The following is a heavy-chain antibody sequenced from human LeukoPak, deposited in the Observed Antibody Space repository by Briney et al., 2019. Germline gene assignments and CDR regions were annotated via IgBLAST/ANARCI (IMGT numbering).Heavy chain of an antibody. CDR2: ISTSNTYI. V-gene: IGHV3-21*01. CDR1: GFIFSSYS. Sequence: GGSLRLSCTASGFIFSSYSMNWVRQAPGKGLEWVSPISTSNTYIWYADSVKGRFTISRDNAKNSLYLQMNSLRAEDTAVYYCARGGVTVTTARDWGQGTLVTVSS. CDR3: ARGGVTVTTARD. D-gene: IGHD4-17*01. J-gene: IGHJ4*02.